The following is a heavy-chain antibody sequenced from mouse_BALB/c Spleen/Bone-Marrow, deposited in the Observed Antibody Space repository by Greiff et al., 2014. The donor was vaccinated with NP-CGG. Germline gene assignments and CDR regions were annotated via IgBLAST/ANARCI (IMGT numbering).Heavy chain of an antibody. CDR3: ARPYGNYFDY. CDR2: ISSGGSYT. Sequence: EVNLVESGGGLVKPGGSLKLSCAASGFTFSSYAMSWVRQSPEKRLEWVAEISSGGSYTYYPDTVTGRFTISRDNAKYTLYLEMSSLRSEDTTMYYCARPYGNYFDYWGQGTTLTVSS. J-gene: IGHJ2*01. D-gene: IGHD2-1*01. CDR1: GFTFSSYA. V-gene: IGHV5-9-4*01.